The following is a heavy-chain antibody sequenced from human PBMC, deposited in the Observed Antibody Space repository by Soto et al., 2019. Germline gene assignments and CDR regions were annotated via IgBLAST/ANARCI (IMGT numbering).Heavy chain of an antibody. CDR2: ISSTTNYI. D-gene: IGHD7-27*01. Sequence: PWGSLILSCAASVFTFTMYSMNWVRQAPGKGLDWVSSISSTTNYIYYGDSMKGRFTISRDNAKNSLYLEMNSLRAEDTAVYYCARESEDLTSNFDYWGQGTLVTVS. CDR1: VFTFTMYS. J-gene: IGHJ4*02. V-gene: IGHV3-21*06. CDR3: ARESEDLTSNFDY.